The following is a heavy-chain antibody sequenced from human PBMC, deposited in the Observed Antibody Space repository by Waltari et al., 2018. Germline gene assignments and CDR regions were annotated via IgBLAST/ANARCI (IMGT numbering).Heavy chain of an antibody. CDR1: GGTFRSYD. V-gene: IGHV1-69*14. Sequence: QVQLVQSGAEVKKPGSPVKVSCQASGGTFRSYDISWVRQAPGQGLEWMGGIIPIFGTASNAQKFQGRVTITADKSASTAYMERSSQRSEDKAVYYCARTYTYYYDRSGYYDYWGQGTLVTVSA. D-gene: IGHD3-22*01. J-gene: IGHJ4*02. CDR3: ARTYTYYYDRSGYYDY. CDR2: IIPIFGTA.